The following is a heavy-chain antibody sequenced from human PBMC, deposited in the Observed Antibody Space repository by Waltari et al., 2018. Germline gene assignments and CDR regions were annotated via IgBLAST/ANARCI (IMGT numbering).Heavy chain of an antibody. CDR3: ATPYCGGDCYSGPMDV. J-gene: IGHJ6*03. CDR2: IRYDGSNK. Sequence: QVQLVESGGGVVQTGGSLRLSCAASGFTFSSYGMHWVRQAPGKGLEWVAFIRYDGSNKYYADSVKGRFTISRDNSKNTLYLQMNSLRAEDTAVYYCATPYCGGDCYSGPMDVWGKGTTVTISS. CDR1: GFTFSSYG. D-gene: IGHD2-21*01. V-gene: IGHV3-30*02.